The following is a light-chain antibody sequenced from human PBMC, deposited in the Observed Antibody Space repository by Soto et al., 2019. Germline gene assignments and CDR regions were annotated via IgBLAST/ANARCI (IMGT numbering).Light chain of an antibody. V-gene: IGKV1-12*01. Sequence: DIHMTQSPSSVSASLGDRVTITFRASQGISTWLAWYQQKPGKGPKLLIYAASSLESGAPSRFSGGGSGTDFTLTISSLQPEDFATYYCQQANSFPPTFGGGTKVDI. CDR2: AAS. CDR1: QGISTW. J-gene: IGKJ4*01. CDR3: QQANSFPPT.